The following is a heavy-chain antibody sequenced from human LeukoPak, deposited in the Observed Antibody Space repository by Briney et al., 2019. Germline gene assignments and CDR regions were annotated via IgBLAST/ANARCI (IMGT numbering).Heavy chain of an antibody. Sequence: GGSLRLSCAASGFAFSSYSMNWVRQAPGKGLQWVSYISSSSSTIYYADSVKGRFTISRDNAKNSLYLQMNSLRAEDTAVYYCARALWFGETFPAYWGQGTLVTVSS. CDR3: ARALWFGETFPAY. D-gene: IGHD3-10*01. J-gene: IGHJ4*02. CDR2: ISSSSSTI. CDR1: GFAFSSYS. V-gene: IGHV3-48*01.